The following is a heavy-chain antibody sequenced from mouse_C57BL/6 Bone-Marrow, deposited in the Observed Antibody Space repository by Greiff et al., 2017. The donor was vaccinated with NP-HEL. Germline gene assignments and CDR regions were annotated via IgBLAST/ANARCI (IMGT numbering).Heavy chain of an antibody. D-gene: IGHD1-1*01. J-gene: IGHJ3*01. V-gene: IGHV1-75*01. CDR2: IFPGSGST. Sequence: VQLQESGPELVKPGASVKISCKASGYTFTDYYINWVKQRPGQGLEWIGWIFPGSGSTYYNEKFKGKATPTVDKSSSTAYMLLSSLTSEDSAVYFCASPYYGSTLFAYWGQGTLVTVSA. CDR1: GYTFTDYY. CDR3: ASPYYGSTLFAY.